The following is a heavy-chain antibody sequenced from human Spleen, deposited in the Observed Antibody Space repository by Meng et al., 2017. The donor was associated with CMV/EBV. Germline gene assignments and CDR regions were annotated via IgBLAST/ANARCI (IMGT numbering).Heavy chain of an antibody. V-gene: IGHV3-30-3*01. D-gene: IGHD2-21*01. CDR1: GFTFSSYA. CDR3: ARDAAVVMIAFYFDY. CDR2: ISYDGSNK. Sequence: SLKISCAASGFTFSSYAMHWVRQAPGKGLEWVAIISYDGSNKYYADSVKGRFTISRDNSKNTLYLQMNSLRAEDTAVYYCARDAAVVMIAFYFDYWGQGTLVTVSS. J-gene: IGHJ4*02.